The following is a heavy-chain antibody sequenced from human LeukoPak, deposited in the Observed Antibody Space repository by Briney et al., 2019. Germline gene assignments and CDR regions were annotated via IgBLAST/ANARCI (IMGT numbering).Heavy chain of an antibody. CDR1: GGSISSYY. Sequence: SETLSLTCTVSGGSISSYYWSWIRQPPGKGLEWIGFIYTSGSTNYNPSLKSRVTISVDSSKHQFSLNLSSVTAADTAVYYCARFSSIRRCTKGVCGRDYYYMDVWGKGTTVTVSS. CDR2: IYTSGST. CDR3: ARFSSIRRCTKGVCGRDYYYMDV. V-gene: IGHV4-4*09. J-gene: IGHJ6*03. D-gene: IGHD2-8*01.